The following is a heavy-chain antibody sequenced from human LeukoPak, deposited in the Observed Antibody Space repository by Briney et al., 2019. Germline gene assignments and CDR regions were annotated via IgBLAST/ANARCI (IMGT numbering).Heavy chain of an antibody. CDR1: GGTFSSYA. CDR2: IIPIFGTA. D-gene: IGHD4-23*01. V-gene: IGHV1-69*05. Sequence: SSVKVSCKASGGTFSSYAISWVRQAPGQGLEWMGGIIPIFGTANYAQKFQGRVTITTDESTSTAYMELSSLRSEDTAVYYCARIGTVASDFDYWGQGTLVTVSS. J-gene: IGHJ4*02. CDR3: ARIGTVASDFDY.